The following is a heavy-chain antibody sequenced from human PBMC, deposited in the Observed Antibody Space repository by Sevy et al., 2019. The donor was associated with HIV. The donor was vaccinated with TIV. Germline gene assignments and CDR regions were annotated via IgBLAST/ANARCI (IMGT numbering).Heavy chain of an antibody. J-gene: IGHJ4*02. D-gene: IGHD3-22*01. CDR3: VQGGYSRHL. Sequence: GGSLRLSCVASGFSISTNTMNWVRQAPGKGLEWVSYISSSSRYKDYSSSVKGRFTVSRDNDKNSLYLQMNSLRADDTGVYYCVQGGYSRHLWGQGTLVTVSS. CDR2: ISSSSRYK. CDR1: GFSISTNT. V-gene: IGHV3-21*01.